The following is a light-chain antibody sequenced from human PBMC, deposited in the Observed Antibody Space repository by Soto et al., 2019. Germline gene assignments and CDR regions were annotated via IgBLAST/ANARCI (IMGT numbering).Light chain of an antibody. CDR3: QAWDSSTVV. CDR2: QDS. J-gene: IGLJ2*01. V-gene: IGLV3-1*01. Sequence: SYELTQPPSVSVSPGQTASITCSGDTLGDKYACWYQQKPGQSPVLVIYQDSKRPSGIPERFSGSNSGNTATLTLSGTQAMDEADYYCQAWDSSTVVFGGGTQLTVL. CDR1: TLGDKY.